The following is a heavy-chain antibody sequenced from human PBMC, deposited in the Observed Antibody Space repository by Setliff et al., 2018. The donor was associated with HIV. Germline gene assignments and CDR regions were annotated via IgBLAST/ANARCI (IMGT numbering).Heavy chain of an antibody. CDR2: INPSGGEP. J-gene: IGHJ6*03. CDR3: ARGFYDFFYNYYMDV. D-gene: IGHD3-3*01. Sequence: ASVKVSCKASGHSFTTYFLHWVRQAPGQGLEWMGMINPSGGEPSYAQRFQGRVTMTRDTSTSTVFMDLSSLSFEDTAVYYCARGFYDFFYNYYMDVWGKGTTVTVSS. CDR1: GHSFTTYF. V-gene: IGHV1-46*01.